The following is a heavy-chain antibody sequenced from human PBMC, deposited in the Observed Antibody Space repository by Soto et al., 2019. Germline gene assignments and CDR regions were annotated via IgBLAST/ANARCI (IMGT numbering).Heavy chain of an antibody. CDR2: IIPIFGTE. D-gene: IGHD6-13*01. CDR3: ARDRIAGSKYYYGMDV. Sequence: QVQLVQSGAEVKKPGSSVRVSCKASGGTFSSYAISWVRQAPGQGLEWMGGIIPIFGTENYAQKFQGRVTITADESKSTAYMELSSRRSEDTAVYYCARDRIAGSKYYYGMDVWGQGTTVTVSS. CDR1: GGTFSSYA. V-gene: IGHV1-69*01. J-gene: IGHJ6*02.